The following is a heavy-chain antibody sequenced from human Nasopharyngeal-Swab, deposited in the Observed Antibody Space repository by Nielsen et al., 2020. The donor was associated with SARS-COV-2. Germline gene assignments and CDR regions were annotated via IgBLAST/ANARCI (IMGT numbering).Heavy chain of an antibody. J-gene: IGHJ6*02. D-gene: IGHD1-1*01. CDR3: AGGQSGTTGTTYGMDV. CDR2: IDTAGDT. V-gene: IGHV3-13*01. CDR1: GLTFSSYD. Sequence: GESLKISCAASGLTFSSYDMHWVRQPPGKGLEWVSTIDTAGDTYYPGSVKGRFTISREKAKNSLYLQMNSLRVGDTAVYYCAGGQSGTTGTTYGMDVWGQGTTVTVSS.